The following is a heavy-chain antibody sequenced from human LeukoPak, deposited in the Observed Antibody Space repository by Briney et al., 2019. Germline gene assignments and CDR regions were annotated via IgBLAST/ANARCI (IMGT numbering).Heavy chain of an antibody. CDR2: IYSGGST. Sequence: PGGSLRLSCAASGFTVSSNYMSWVRQAPGKGLEWVSVIYSGGSTYYADSVKGRFTISRDNSKNTLYLQMNSLRAEDTAVYYCASFDSGAHSHLYFDYWGQGTLVTVSS. CDR3: ASFDSGAHSHLYFDY. CDR1: GFTVSSNY. D-gene: IGHD3-22*01. V-gene: IGHV3-66*02. J-gene: IGHJ4*02.